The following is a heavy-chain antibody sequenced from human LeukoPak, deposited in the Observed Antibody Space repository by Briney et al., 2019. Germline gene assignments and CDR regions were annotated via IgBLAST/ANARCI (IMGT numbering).Heavy chain of an antibody. J-gene: IGHJ5*02. D-gene: IGHD3-22*01. CDR1: GGSFSSGAYY. Sequence: SQTLSLTCTVSGGSFSSGAYYWSWIRQLPGKGLEWIGYIHYSGSPQYNPSLKSRVSISGDTSKNQFSLTLSSVTVADTAVYYCARDSGYDSRGFYYGGFDPWGQGILVTVSS. V-gene: IGHV4-31*03. CDR2: IHYSGSP. CDR3: ARDSGYDSRGFYYGGFDP.